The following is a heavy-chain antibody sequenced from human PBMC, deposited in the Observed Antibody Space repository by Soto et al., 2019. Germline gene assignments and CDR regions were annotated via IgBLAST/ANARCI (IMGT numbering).Heavy chain of an antibody. J-gene: IGHJ3*02. CDR2: IPHIGNT. V-gene: IGHV4-39*01. CDR3: SIQFWPRDYGDYDSGDAFDI. D-gene: IGHD4-17*01. CDR1: GDSINSGRYY. Sequence: SETLSLTCTVSGDSINSGRYYWGWIRQPPGKGLEWIGSIPHIGNTYYNPSLKSRVAMSMDTSKNQFSLELRSVTAADTAVYYFSIQFWPRDYGDYDSGDAFDIWGQGTMVTVSS.